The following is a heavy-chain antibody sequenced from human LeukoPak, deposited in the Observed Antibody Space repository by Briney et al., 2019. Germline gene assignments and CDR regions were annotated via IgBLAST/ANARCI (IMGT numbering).Heavy chain of an antibody. D-gene: IGHD2-15*01. CDR3: ARVGTRRDCSGGSCYYAY. CDR1: GFTFSSYA. Sequence: GSLRLSCTASGFTFSSYAMSWVRQAPGKGLEWVSSISSSSSYIYYADSVKGRFTISRDNAKNSLYLQMNSLRAEDTAVYYCARVGTRRDCSGGSCYYAYWGQGTLVTVSS. V-gene: IGHV3-21*01. CDR2: ISSSSSYI. J-gene: IGHJ4*02.